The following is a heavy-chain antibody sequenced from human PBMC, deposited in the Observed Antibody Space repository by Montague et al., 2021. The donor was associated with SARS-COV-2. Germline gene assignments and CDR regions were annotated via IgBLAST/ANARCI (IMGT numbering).Heavy chain of an antibody. V-gene: IGHV3-30*04. CDR1: GFTFSSYA. Sequence: SLRLSCAASGFTFSSYAMHWVRQAPGKGLEWVAVISYDGSNKYYADSVKGRFTISRDNSKNTLYLQMNSLRAEDTAVYYCARDYAVVAATLWDVWGQGTTVTVSS. J-gene: IGHJ6*02. CDR2: ISYDGSNK. D-gene: IGHD2-15*01. CDR3: ARDYAVVAATLWDV.